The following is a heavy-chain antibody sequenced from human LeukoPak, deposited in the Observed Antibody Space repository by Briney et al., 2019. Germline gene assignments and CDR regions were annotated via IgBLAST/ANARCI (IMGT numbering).Heavy chain of an antibody. D-gene: IGHD2-15*01. CDR1: GGTFSRNA. CDR2: FIPMVGVE. V-gene: IGHV1-69*04. J-gene: IGHJ6*02. Sequence: SEKVSSKASGGTFSRNAISWVRQAPGKGLEWMGRFIPMVGVETYAQSFQGRVTITADRSTSTAYMELSSLRSEDTAVYYCARVQAVGVPVAIDAYYSYGMDVWGQGTAVTVSS. CDR3: ARVQAVGVPVAIDAYYSYGMDV.